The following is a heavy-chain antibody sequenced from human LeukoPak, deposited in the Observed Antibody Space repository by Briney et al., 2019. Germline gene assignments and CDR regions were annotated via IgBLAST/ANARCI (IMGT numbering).Heavy chain of an antibody. CDR1: GYTFTGYY. CDR3: ARDGGSSGPRFFDY. D-gene: IGHD6-19*01. V-gene: IGHV1-2*02. J-gene: IGHJ4*02. Sequence: VASVKVSCKASGYTFTGYYMHWVRQAPGQGLEWMGWINPNSGGTNYAQKFQGRVTMTRDTSISTAYMELSRLRSDDTAVYYCARDGGSSGPRFFDYWGQGTLVTVSS. CDR2: INPNSGGT.